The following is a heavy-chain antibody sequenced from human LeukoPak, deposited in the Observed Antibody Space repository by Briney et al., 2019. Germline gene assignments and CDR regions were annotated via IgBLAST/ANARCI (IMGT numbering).Heavy chain of an antibody. CDR2: ISSNGGST. V-gene: IGHV3-64*01. D-gene: IGHD3-10*01. CDR3: ARDLRKFGELLMAFDY. J-gene: IGHJ4*02. CDR1: GFTFSSYA. Sequence: PGGSLRLSCAASGFTFSSYAMHWVRQAPGKGLEYVSAISSNGGSTYYANSVRGRFTISRDNSKNTLYLQMGSLRAEDMAVYYCARDLRKFGELLMAFDYWGQGTLVTVSS.